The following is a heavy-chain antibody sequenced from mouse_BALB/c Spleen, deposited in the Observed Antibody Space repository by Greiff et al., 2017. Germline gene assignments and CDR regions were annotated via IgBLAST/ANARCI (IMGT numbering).Heavy chain of an antibody. Sequence: EVKVVESGGGLVKPGGSLKLSCAASGFTFSSYTMSWVRQTPEKRLEWVATISSGGSYTYYPDSVKGRFTISRDNAKNTLYLQMSSLKSEDTAMYYCTRGGTTVDYFDYWGQGTTLTVSS. J-gene: IGHJ2*01. D-gene: IGHD1-1*01. CDR1: GFTFSSYT. CDR3: TRGGTTVDYFDY. V-gene: IGHV5-6-4*01. CDR2: ISSGGSYT.